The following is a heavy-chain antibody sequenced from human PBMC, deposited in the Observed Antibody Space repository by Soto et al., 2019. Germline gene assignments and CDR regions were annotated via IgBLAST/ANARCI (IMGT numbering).Heavy chain of an antibody. CDR3: ARGKEYSRNFDY. CDR1: GGSFSGYY. D-gene: IGHD6-6*01. J-gene: IGHJ4*02. Sequence: SETLSLTCAVYGGSFSGYYWSWIRQPPGKGLEWIGEINHSGSTNYNPSLKSRVTISVDTSKNQFSLKLSSVTAADTAVYYCARGKEYSRNFDYWGQGTLVTVSS. CDR2: INHSGST. V-gene: IGHV4-34*01.